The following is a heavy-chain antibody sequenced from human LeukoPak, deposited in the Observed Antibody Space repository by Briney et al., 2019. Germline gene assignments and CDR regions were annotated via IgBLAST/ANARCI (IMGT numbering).Heavy chain of an antibody. Sequence: SETLSLTCIVSGGSISSYYWSWIRQPPGKGLEWIGYIYYSGSTNYNPSLKSRVTISVDTSKNQFSLKLSSVTAADTAVYYCARRGYSYRYYFDYWGQGTLVTVSS. J-gene: IGHJ4*02. D-gene: IGHD5-18*01. CDR3: ARRGYSYRYYFDY. V-gene: IGHV4-59*01. CDR2: IYYSGST. CDR1: GGSISSYY.